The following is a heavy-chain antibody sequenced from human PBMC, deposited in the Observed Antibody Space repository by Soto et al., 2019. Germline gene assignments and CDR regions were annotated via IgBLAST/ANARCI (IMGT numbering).Heavy chain of an antibody. J-gene: IGHJ5*02. V-gene: IGHV3-48*02. CDR2: ISSDSSTI. D-gene: IGHD2-2*01. Sequence: LRLSCAASGFTFSSYSMNWVRQSPGKGLEWVAYISSDSSTIFYADSVKGRFTMSRDNARNSLYLQMNSLRDEDTAVYYCAREGYVPFDPWGQGTLVTVSS. CDR3: AREGYVPFDP. CDR1: GFTFSSYS.